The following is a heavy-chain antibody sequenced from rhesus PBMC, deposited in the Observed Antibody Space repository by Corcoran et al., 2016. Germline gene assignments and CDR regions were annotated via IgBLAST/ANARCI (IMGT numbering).Heavy chain of an antibody. D-gene: IGHD5-12*01. J-gene: IGHJ5-2*02. CDR1: GGSVSGYW. CDR2: FRSGGST. V-gene: IGHV4-160*01. CDR3: ARLGAGYEADSLDV. Sequence: QVQLQQWGEGLVKPSETLSLTCAVYGGSVSGYWWGWIRQPPGRGLEWIGRFRSGGSTNYNPSLKSRVTISIDTSKNQFSLKLSSVTAADTAVYYCARLGAGYEADSLDVWGRGVLVTVSS.